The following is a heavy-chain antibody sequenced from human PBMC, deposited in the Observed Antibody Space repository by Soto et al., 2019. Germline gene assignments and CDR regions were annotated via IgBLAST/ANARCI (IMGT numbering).Heavy chain of an antibody. V-gene: IGHV1-69*13. CDR3: ARSTYGDYVPDY. Sequence: GASVKVSCKASGGTFSSYAISWVRQAPGQGLEWMGGIIPIFGTANYAQKFQGRVTITADESTSTAYMELSSLRSEDTAVYYCARSTYGDYVPDYWGQGTLVTVSS. J-gene: IGHJ4*02. CDR1: GGTFSSYA. D-gene: IGHD4-17*01. CDR2: IIPIFGTA.